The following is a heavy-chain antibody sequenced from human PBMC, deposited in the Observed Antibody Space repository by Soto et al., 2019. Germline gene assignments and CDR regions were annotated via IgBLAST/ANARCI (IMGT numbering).Heavy chain of an antibody. CDR2: NYYSGIT. V-gene: IGHV4-30-4*08. CDR3: ARDSAGGGGSRKGYYYYGMDV. J-gene: IGHJ6*02. CDR1: AVSISSCACY. D-gene: IGHD6-25*01. Sequence: SETLSLTCVVSAVSISSCACYWAWLRQHPGKGLEWTGYNYYSGITYYNPSLKSRVTISVYTSKNQFSLKLSSVTAADTAVYHCARDSAGGGGSRKGYYYYGMDVWGQGTMVTVSS.